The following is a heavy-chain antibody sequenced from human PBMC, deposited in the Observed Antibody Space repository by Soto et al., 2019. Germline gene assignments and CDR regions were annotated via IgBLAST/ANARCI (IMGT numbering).Heavy chain of an antibody. CDR3: HEYGY. V-gene: IGHV3-53*01. CDR2: IYSGDTT. D-gene: IGHD4-17*01. Sequence: EVQLVESGGGLIQPGGSLRLSCAVSGFTVRANYMRWVRQAPGKGLEWVSVIYSGDTTDYADSVKGRFIISRDISKNTLYLQMNILRAEDTAVYYCHEYGYWGEGTLVTVSS. CDR1: GFTVRANY. J-gene: IGHJ4*02.